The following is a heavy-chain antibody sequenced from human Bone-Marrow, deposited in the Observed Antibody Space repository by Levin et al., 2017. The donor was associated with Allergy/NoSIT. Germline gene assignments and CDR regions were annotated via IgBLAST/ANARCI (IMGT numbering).Heavy chain of an antibody. CDR2: IWYDKNNK. CDR3: ASLAATSYDAFDI. V-gene: IGHV3-33*01. Sequence: LSLTCAASGFTFSNYAMHWVRQAPGKGLEWVAVIWYDKNNKYYIDSVKGRFTISRDNSKNTLFLQMNSLRAEDTAVYYCASLAATSYDAFDIWGQGTMVTVSS. J-gene: IGHJ3*02. CDR1: GFTFSNYA. D-gene: IGHD5-12*01.